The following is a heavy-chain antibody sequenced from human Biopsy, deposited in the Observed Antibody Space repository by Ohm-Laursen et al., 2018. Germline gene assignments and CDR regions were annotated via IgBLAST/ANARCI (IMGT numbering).Heavy chain of an antibody. CDR3: ARGSFAPDF. Sequence: GSLRLSCAASGFTFSDYYMSWICQAPGKGLKWVSYISSRTNTIYYADSVKGRFTISRDNAKNSLYLQMNRLRAEDTAVYYCARGSFAPDFWGQGTLVTVSS. V-gene: IGHV3-11*01. J-gene: IGHJ4*02. D-gene: IGHD2/OR15-2a*01. CDR1: GFTFSDYY. CDR2: ISSRTNTI.